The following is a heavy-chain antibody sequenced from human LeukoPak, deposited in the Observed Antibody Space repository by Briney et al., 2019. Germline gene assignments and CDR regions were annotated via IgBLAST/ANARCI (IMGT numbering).Heavy chain of an antibody. Sequence: SSETLSLTCAVYGGSFSGYYWSWIRQPPGKGLEWIGEINLQGSTNYNPSLMGRVAISVDTSENHISLQLTSVTAADTAVYYCAREGGPYRPLGYSGQGTLVTVSS. J-gene: IGHJ4*02. CDR3: AREGGPYRPLGY. CDR1: GGSFSGYY. CDR2: INLQGST. V-gene: IGHV4-34*01.